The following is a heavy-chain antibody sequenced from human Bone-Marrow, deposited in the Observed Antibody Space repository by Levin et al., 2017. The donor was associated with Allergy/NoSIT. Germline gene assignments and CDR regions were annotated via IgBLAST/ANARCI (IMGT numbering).Heavy chain of an antibody. V-gene: IGHV4-34*01. CDR3: AVFSLRYRVFDI. J-gene: IGHJ3*02. Sequence: SETLSLTCDVYGGSFGGVYWSWLRQPPGKGLEWIGEISHRGSTTYNPSLKSRVTISLETSRNQFSVKLKSVTAADTAVYYCAVFSLRYRVFDIWGQGTMVTVSS. D-gene: IGHD2-2*02. CDR1: GGSFGGVY. CDR2: ISHRGST.